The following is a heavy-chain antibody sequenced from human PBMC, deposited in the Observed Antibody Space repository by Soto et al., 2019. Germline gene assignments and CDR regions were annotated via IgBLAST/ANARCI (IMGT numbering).Heavy chain of an antibody. D-gene: IGHD3-16*01. CDR2: IYPGDSDT. CDR3: ARRYDYIWGSYYFDY. CDR1: GYSYTSYW. V-gene: IGHV5-51*01. J-gene: IGHJ4*02. Sequence: PGESLKSSCKRSGYSYTSYWIGWVRQMPGKGLEWMGIIYPGDSDTRYSPSFQGQVTISADKSISTAYLQWSSLKASDTAMYYCARRYDYIWGSYYFDYWGQGTLVTVSS.